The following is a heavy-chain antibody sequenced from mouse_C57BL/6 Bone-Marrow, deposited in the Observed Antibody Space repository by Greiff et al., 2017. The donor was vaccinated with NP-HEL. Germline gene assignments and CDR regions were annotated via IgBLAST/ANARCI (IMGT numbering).Heavy chain of an antibody. CDR1: GFTFSNYW. D-gene: IGHD2-4*01. CDR2: IRMNSDNSAT. J-gene: IGHJ1*03. V-gene: IGHV6-3*01. CDR3: TRGRLRRDWYIEV. Sequence: EVQVEESGGGLVQPGGSMKLSCVASGFTFSNYWMNWVRQSPEKGLEWVAQIRMNSDNSATHYAESVKGRFTISRDESKSSVYLQMSNLRAEDTGIYYGTRGRLRRDWYIEVWGTGTTVTVSS.